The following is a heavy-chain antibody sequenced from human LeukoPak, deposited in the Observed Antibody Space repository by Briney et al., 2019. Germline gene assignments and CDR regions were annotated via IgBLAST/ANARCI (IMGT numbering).Heavy chain of an antibody. Sequence: GRSLRLSCAASGFTFDDYAMHWVRQAPGKGLEWVSGISWNSGSIGYADSVKGRFTISRDNSKNTLYLQMNSLRAEDTAVYYCAKVPHPDCSGGSCYSDYWGQGTLVTVSS. V-gene: IGHV3-9*01. D-gene: IGHD2-15*01. CDR1: GFTFDDYA. CDR2: ISWNSGSI. J-gene: IGHJ4*02. CDR3: AKVPHPDCSGGSCYSDY.